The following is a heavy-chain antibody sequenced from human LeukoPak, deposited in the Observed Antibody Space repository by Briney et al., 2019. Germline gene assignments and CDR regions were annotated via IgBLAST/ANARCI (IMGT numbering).Heavy chain of an antibody. CDR1: GFTFSSYG. CDR2: ISYDGSNK. CDR3: ARDGGYDFWSGYLDY. V-gene: IGHV3-30*03. D-gene: IGHD3-3*01. Sequence: GGSLRLSCAASGFTFSSYGMHWVRQAPGKGLEWVAVISYDGSNKYYADSVKGRFTISRDNSKNTLYLQMNSLRAEDTAVYYCARDGGYDFWSGYLDYWGQGTLVTVSS. J-gene: IGHJ4*02.